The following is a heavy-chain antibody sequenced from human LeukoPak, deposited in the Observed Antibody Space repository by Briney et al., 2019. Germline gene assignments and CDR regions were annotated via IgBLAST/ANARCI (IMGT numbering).Heavy chain of an antibody. CDR2: ISTSGSRI. Sequence: GSLRLSCAASRFTFSTYSMNWVRQTPGRGLEWVSYISTSGSRIDYADSVKGRFTISRDNAKNSLYLQMNSLRAEDTAVYYCARMNYVSSGWGAPFDSWGQGTLVTVSS. V-gene: IGHV3-48*04. CDR1: RFTFSTYS. D-gene: IGHD1-7*01. J-gene: IGHJ4*02. CDR3: ARMNYVSSGWGAPFDS.